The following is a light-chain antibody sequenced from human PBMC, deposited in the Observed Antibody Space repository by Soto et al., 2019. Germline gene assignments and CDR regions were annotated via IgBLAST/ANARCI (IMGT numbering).Light chain of an antibody. J-gene: IGKJ3*01. V-gene: IGKV3-15*01. Sequence: EIVMTQSPATLSVSPGERATLSCRASQSVSSNLAWYQQKPGQAPRLLIYGASTRATGIPARFSGSGSGTDVPLTISSLQSEVLSVYYCQQYNNWPPFTFGPGTKVDIK. CDR2: GAS. CDR1: QSVSSN. CDR3: QQYNNWPPFT.